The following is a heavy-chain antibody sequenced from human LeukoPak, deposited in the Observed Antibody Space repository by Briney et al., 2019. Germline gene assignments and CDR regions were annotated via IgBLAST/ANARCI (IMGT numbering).Heavy chain of an antibody. V-gene: IGHV3-74*01. CDR3: ARERFDP. Sequence: PGGSLRLSCVASGFTFSSYWVQWVRQAPGKGLVWVSRINGDGSSTSYADSVKGRFTISRDNAKNTLYLQMNSLRVEDTAVYYCARERFDPWGQGTLVSVSS. CDR1: GFTFSSYW. J-gene: IGHJ5*02. CDR2: INGDGSST.